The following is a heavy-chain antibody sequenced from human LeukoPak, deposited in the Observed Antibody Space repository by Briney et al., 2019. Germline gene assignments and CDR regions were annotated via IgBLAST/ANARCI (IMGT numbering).Heavy chain of an antibody. Sequence: ASVKVSCKASGYTFTGYYMHWVRQAPGQGLEWMGWINPNSGGTNYAQKSQGRVTITADKSTSTAYMELSSLRSEDTAVYYCARGDIAVAGPDAFDIWGQGTMVTVSS. J-gene: IGHJ3*02. D-gene: IGHD6-19*01. V-gene: IGHV1-2*02. CDR2: INPNSGGT. CDR3: ARGDIAVAGPDAFDI. CDR1: GYTFTGYY.